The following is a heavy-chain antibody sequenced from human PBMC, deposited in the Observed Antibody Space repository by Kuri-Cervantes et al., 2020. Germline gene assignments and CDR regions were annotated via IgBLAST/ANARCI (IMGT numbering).Heavy chain of an antibody. CDR1: GFTFSDYY. CDR3: ARWPLAPKWYQFDY. Sequence: GESLKISCAASGFTFSDYYMSWIRQAPGKGLEWVSYISSSGSTIYYADSVKGRFTISRDNAKNSLYLQMNSLRAEDTAVYYCARWPLAPKWYQFDYWGQGTLVTVSS. CDR2: ISSSGSTI. V-gene: IGHV3-11*04. J-gene: IGHJ4*02. D-gene: IGHD2-2*01.